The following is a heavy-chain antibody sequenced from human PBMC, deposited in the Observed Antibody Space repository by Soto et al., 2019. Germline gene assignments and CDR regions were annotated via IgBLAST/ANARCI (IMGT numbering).Heavy chain of an antibody. CDR1: GFTFSSYA. Sequence: HPGGSLRLSCAASGFTFSSYAMSWVRQAPGKGLEWVSAISGSGGSTYYADSVKGRFTIPRDNSKNTLYLQMNSLRAEDTAVYYCAKGDEWLSPPTIDYWGQGTLVTVSS. CDR2: ISGSGGST. J-gene: IGHJ4*02. CDR3: AKGDEWLSPPTIDY. V-gene: IGHV3-23*01. D-gene: IGHD3-3*01.